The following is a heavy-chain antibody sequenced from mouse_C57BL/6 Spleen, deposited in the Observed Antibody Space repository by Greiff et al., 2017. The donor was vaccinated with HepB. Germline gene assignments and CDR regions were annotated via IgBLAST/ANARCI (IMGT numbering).Heavy chain of an antibody. CDR1: GYTFTSYW. J-gene: IGHJ2*01. CDR3: ARGGYSKGEYFDY. V-gene: IGHV1-7*01. CDR2: INPSSGYT. Sequence: QVQLQQSGAELAKPGASVKLSCKASGYTFTSYWMHWVKQRPGQGLEWIGYINPSSGYTKYNQKFKDKATLTADKSSSTAYMQLSSLTYEDSAVYDCARGGYSKGEYFDYWGQGTTLTVSS. D-gene: IGHD2-5*01.